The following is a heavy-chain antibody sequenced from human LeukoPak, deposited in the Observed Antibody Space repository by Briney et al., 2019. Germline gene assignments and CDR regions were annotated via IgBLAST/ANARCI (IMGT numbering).Heavy chain of an antibody. Sequence: GGSLRLSCEASGFTFSSYSMNWVRQALGKGVEWVSYISSSSSIIYYAHRVKARFTISRDNAKNSLYVQMNSLRAEDTAVYYCARLSGYSYGSVDYWGQGTLVTVSS. V-gene: IGHV3-48*01. CDR2: ISSSSSII. D-gene: IGHD5-18*01. J-gene: IGHJ4*02. CDR3: ARLSGYSYGSVDY. CDR1: GFTFSSYS.